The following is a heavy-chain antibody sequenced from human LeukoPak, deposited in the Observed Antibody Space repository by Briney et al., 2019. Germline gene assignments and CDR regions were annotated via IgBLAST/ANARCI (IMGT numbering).Heavy chain of an antibody. CDR3: ARGENYYDSSGYYTDAFEI. CDR2: IWYDGSNK. CDR1: GFTFSSYG. V-gene: IGHV3-33*01. D-gene: IGHD3-22*01. Sequence: GGSLRLSCATSGFTFSSYGMHWVRQAPGKVLGWVAVIWYDGSNKYYADSVKGRFTISRDNSKNTLYLQMNSLRAEDTAVYYCARGENYYDSSGYYTDAFEIWGQRTMVTVSS. J-gene: IGHJ3*02.